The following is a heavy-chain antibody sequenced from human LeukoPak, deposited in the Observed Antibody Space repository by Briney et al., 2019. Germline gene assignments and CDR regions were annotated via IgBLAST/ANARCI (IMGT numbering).Heavy chain of an antibody. V-gene: IGHV4-39*01. CDR3: ARTGFVGTTDHDAFDI. CDR1: GVSISGSTYF. CDR2: IFESGST. Sequence: PSETLSLTCTVSGVSISGSTYFWGWIRQPPGKGLEWFGSIFESGSTHYNPSLKSRVTIAVDTSRNQFSLRLTSVTPTDTAVYYCARTGFVGTTDHDAFDIWGQGTLVTVSS. J-gene: IGHJ3*02. D-gene: IGHD1-26*01.